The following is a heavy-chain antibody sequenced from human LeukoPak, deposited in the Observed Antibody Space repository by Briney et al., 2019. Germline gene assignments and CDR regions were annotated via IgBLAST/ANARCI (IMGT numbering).Heavy chain of an antibody. CDR3: AKDSAAAGRYYYYYMDV. D-gene: IGHD6-13*01. J-gene: IGHJ6*03. Sequence: PGGSLRLSCAASGFTFSSYGMRWVRQAPGKGLGWVAVISYDGSNKYYADSVKGRFTISRDNSKNTLYLQMNSLRAEDTAVYYWAKDSAAAGRYYYYYMDVWGKGTTVTVSS. CDR2: ISYDGSNK. CDR1: GFTFSSYG. V-gene: IGHV3-30*18.